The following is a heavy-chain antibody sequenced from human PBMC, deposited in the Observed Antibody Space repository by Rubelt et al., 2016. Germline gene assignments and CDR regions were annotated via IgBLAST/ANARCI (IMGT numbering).Heavy chain of an antibody. V-gene: IGHV1-8*01. J-gene: IGHJ4*02. D-gene: IGHD6-13*01. CDR2: MNPSSGNT. Sequence: GQGLEWMGWMNPSSGNTGYAQKFQGRVTMTRNTSISTAYMELSSLRAEDTAVYYCARDLASSWFDYWGQGTLVTVSS. CDR3: ARDLASSWFDY.